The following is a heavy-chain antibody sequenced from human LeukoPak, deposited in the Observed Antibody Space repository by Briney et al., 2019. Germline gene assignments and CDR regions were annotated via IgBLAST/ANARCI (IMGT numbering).Heavy chain of an antibody. CDR1: GGTLISYA. D-gene: IGHD5-12*01. CDR3: ASGYSGYVGSMDV. Sequence: ASVQVSCQASGGTLISYAISWVRQAPGQGLEWVGGIIPIFGTAIYAQKFLGRLTITADESTSTAYMELSSLRSEDTAVYYCASGYSGYVGSMDVWGQGTTVTVSS. CDR2: IIPIFGTA. V-gene: IGHV1-69*01. J-gene: IGHJ6*02.